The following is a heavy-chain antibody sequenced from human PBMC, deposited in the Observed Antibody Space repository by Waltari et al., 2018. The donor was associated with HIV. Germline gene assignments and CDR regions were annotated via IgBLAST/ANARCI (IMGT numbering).Heavy chain of an antibody. CDR3: VRLTGTYKIGYFDY. V-gene: IGHV4-38-2*01. CDR2: IYHSGSA. J-gene: IGHJ4*02. Sequence: QVQLQESGPGLVKPSETLHLPCGVSVHSISSGYYWRWIRQPPGKGLEWIGSIYHSGSAYYNPPLESRVTISVDTSKNQFSLKLSAVTAADTAMYYCVRLTGTYKIGYFDYWGQGTLVTVSS. D-gene: IGHD7-27*01. CDR1: VHSISSGYY.